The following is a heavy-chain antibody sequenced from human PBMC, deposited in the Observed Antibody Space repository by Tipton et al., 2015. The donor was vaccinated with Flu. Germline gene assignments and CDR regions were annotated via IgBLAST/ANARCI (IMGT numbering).Heavy chain of an antibody. CDR2: IHYSGST. CDR1: GGSISSDNHY. Sequence: TLSLTCTVSGGSISSDNHYWGWIRQPPGKGLEWIGSIHYSGSTYYSLSLKSRVTISQDKSKNQFSLKLTSMTAAETAFYYCARIPRDLGAPGIDWGQGTLVTVS. D-gene: IGHD6-13*01. V-gene: IGHV4-39*07. J-gene: IGHJ4*02. CDR3: ARIPRDLGAPGID.